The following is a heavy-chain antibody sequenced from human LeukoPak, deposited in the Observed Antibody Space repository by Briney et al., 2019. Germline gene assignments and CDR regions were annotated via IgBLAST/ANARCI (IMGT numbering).Heavy chain of an antibody. CDR1: GGSISSGGYS. CDR3: AKGYGTRFDP. J-gene: IGHJ5*02. D-gene: IGHD4-17*01. CDR2: IYHSGST. Sequence: SQTLSLTCAVSGGSISSGGYSWSWIRQPPGKGLEWIGYIYHSGSTYYNPSLKSRVTISVDRSKNQFSLKLSSVTAADTAVYYCAKGYGTRFDPWGQGTLVTVSS. V-gene: IGHV4-30-2*01.